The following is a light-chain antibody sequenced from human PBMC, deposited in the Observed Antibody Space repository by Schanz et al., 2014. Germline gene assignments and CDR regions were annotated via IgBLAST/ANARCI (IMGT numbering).Light chain of an antibody. V-gene: IGLV1-40*01. Sequence: QSVLTQPPSVSGAPGQRVTISCTGSSSNIGAGYVLHWYQQLPRTAPQLLIYGNHHPPSGVPGRFSCSKSGTSASLAIRGLQFEDEADYYCAAWDDSLDAYVFGSGTKLTGL. CDR3: AAWDDSLDAYV. J-gene: IGLJ1*01. CDR1: SSNIGAGYV. CDR2: GNH.